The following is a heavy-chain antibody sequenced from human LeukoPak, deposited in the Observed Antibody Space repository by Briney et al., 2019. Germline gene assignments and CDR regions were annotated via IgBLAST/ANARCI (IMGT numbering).Heavy chain of an antibody. CDR2: INWNGGST. D-gene: IGHD3-3*01. CDR1: GLTFDDYG. CDR3: ARVSTIFGVSGGFDY. V-gene: IGHV3-20*04. Sequence: PGGSLRLSCAASGLTFDDYGMSSVRQAPGKGLEWVSAINWNGGSTGYADSVKGRFTISRDNAKNTLYLEMNSLRAEDTALYYCARVSTIFGVSGGFDYWGQGTLVTVSS. J-gene: IGHJ4*02.